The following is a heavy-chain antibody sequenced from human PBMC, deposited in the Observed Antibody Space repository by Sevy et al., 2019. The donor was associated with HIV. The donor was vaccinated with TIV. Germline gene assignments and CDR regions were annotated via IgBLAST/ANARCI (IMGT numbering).Heavy chain of an antibody. D-gene: IGHD1-26*01. CDR1: GFTFSSYA. Sequence: GESLKISCAASGFTFSSYAMHWVRQAPGKGLEWVAVISYDGSNKYYANSVKGRLTISRDNSKNTLYLQMNSLRAEDTAVYYCARGAASEWELPRGNDCWGQGTLVTVS. J-gene: IGHJ4*02. CDR2: ISYDGSNK. CDR3: ARGAASEWELPRGNDC. V-gene: IGHV3-30-3*01.